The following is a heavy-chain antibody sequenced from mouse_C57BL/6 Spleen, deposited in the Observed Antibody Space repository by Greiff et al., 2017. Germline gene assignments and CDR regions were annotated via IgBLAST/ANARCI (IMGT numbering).Heavy chain of an antibody. J-gene: IGHJ2*01. Sequence: VQLQQSGPELVKPGASVKISCKASGYAFSSSWMNWVKQRPGKGLEWIGRIYPGDGDTNYNGKFKGKATLTADKSSSTGYMQLSSLTAEDSAVDFCARWSGGYWGQGTTLTVSS. CDR3: ARWSGGY. V-gene: IGHV1-82*01. CDR1: GYAFSSSW. CDR2: IYPGDGDT. D-gene: IGHD1-1*02.